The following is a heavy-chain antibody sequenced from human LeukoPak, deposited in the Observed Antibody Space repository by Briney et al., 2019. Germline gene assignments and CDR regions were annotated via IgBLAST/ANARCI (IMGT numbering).Heavy chain of an antibody. Sequence: PSETLSLTCNVSGGSISSHYWSWIRQPPGKGLEWIGYIYFLGSTNYNPSLKSRVTISVDTSKNQFSLKLSSVTAADTAVYYCARNPRGYDFWSGYYTGGSRFDPWGQGTLVTVSS. J-gene: IGHJ5*02. CDR1: GGSISSHY. V-gene: IGHV4-59*11. D-gene: IGHD3-3*01. CDR2: IYFLGST. CDR3: ARNPRGYDFWSGYYTGGSRFDP.